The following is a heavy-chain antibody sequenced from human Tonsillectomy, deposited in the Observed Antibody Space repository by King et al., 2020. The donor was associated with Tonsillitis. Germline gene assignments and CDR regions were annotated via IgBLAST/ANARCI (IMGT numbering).Heavy chain of an antibody. CDR3: ARESPSCSTSCPLGY. Sequence: VQLVESGAEVKKPGASVKVSCKASGYTFTSYGISWVRQAPGQGLEWMGWNSAYNGNTNYAQKLQGRVTMTTDTYTSTAYMELRSLRSHDTAVYYCARESPSCSTSCPLGYWGQGTLVTVSS. V-gene: IGHV1-18*01. J-gene: IGHJ4*02. D-gene: IGHD2-2*01. CDR1: GYTFTSYG. CDR2: NSAYNGNT.